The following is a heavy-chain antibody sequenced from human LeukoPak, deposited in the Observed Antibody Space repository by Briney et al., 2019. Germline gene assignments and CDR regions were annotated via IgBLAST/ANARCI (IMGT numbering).Heavy chain of an antibody. D-gene: IGHD6-13*01. J-gene: IGHJ4*02. CDR1: GFTFSSYS. V-gene: IGHV3-48*02. CDR2: IGSSSSTI. Sequence: GGSLRLSCAASGFTFSSYSMNWVRQAPGKGLEWVSYIGSSSSTIFYADSVKGRFTISRDNAKNSLHLQMNSLRDEDTAVYYCARVYSIAANYCDYWGQGTLVTVSS. CDR3: ARVYSIAANYCDY.